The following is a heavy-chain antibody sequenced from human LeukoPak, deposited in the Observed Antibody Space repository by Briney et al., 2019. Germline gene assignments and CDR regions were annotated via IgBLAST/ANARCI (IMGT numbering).Heavy chain of an antibody. CDR1: GFTFDDYG. Sequence: GGSLRLSWGASGFTFDDYGMSWVRQAPGKGQEWVSGINWNGGSTGYADSVKGRFTISRDNAKNSLYLQMNSLRAEDTALYYCARMGLWFGEFLSYFDYWGQGTLVTVSS. V-gene: IGHV3-20*04. CDR3: ARMGLWFGEFLSYFDY. J-gene: IGHJ4*02. D-gene: IGHD3-10*01. CDR2: INWNGGST.